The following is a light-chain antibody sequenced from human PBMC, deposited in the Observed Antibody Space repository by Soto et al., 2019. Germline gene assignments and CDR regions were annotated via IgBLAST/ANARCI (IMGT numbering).Light chain of an antibody. V-gene: IGLV2-23*02. CDR1: SSDVGSYNL. CDR3: CSYAGRRTPLT. CDR2: EVS. Sequence: QSVLTQPASVSGSPGQSITISCTGTSSDVGSYNLVSWYQQHPGKAPKLMIYEVSKRPSGVSNRFSGSKSGNTASLTISGPQAEDEANYNCCSYAGRRTPLTFATGTTVTAL. J-gene: IGLJ1*01.